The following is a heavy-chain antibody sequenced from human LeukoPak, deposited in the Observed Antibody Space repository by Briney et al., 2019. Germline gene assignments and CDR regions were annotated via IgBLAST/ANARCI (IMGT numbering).Heavy chain of an antibody. V-gene: IGHV3-21*04. D-gene: IGHD3-10*01. CDR1: GFTFSSYS. CDR2: ISSSSSYI. J-gene: IGHJ4*02. Sequence: GGSLRLSCAASGFTFSSYSMNWVRQAPGKGLEWVSSISSSSSYIYYGDSVKGRFTISRDNSKNTLYLQMNSLRAEDTAVYYCASGPYGSGSSNPDYWGQGTLVTVSS. CDR3: ASGPYGSGSSNPDY.